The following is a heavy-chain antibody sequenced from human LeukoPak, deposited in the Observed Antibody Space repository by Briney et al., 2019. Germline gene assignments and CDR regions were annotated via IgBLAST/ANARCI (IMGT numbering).Heavy chain of an antibody. CDR2: IYYSGST. J-gene: IGHJ2*01. D-gene: IGHD2-2*01. CDR3: ARDLLVGPNGYWYFDL. CDR1: GGSISSYY. V-gene: IGHV4-59*01. Sequence: SETLSLTCTVSGGSISSYYWSWIRHPPGKGLEWIGYIYYSGSTNYNPPLKTRVTISVDTSKNQFSLKLSSVTAADTGVYYCARDLLVGPNGYWYFDLWGRGTLVTVSS.